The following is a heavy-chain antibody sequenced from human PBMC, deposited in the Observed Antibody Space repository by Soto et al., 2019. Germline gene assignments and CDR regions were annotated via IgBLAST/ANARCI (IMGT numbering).Heavy chain of an antibody. D-gene: IGHD1-1*01. J-gene: IGHJ4*01. CDR2: ISGSGYST. V-gene: IGHV3-23*01. CDR3: VRQIQHGARVRRTFFAY. Sequence: KGLEWVSSISGSGYSTFYADSVKGRFTISRDNSKNTVSLQMYNLRAEDTAVYYCVRQIQHGARVRRTFFAYRG.